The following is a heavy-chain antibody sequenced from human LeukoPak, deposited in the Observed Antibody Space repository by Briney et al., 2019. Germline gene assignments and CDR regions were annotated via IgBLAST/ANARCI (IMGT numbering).Heavy chain of an antibody. J-gene: IGHJ4*02. Sequence: GGSLRLSCTASGFTFCDYAMSWVRQAPGKGLEWVGFIRSKAYGGTTGYAASVKGRFTISRDDSKSIAYLQMNSLKTEDTAVYYCTRGYNWNYGYFDNWGQGTLVTVSS. CDR1: GFTFCDYA. CDR2: IRSKAYGGTT. D-gene: IGHD1-7*01. V-gene: IGHV3-49*04. CDR3: TRGYNWNYGYFDN.